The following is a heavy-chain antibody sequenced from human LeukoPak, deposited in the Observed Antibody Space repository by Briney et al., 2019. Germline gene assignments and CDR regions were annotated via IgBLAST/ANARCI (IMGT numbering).Heavy chain of an antibody. J-gene: IGHJ4*02. Sequence: VASVKVSCKASGYTFTSYAMNWVRQAPGQGLEWMGWINTNTGNPTYAQGFTGRFVFSLDTSVSTAYLQISSLKAEDTAVYYCARASDVDYYYDSSGYPRTISPFYYWGQGTLVTVSS. CDR3: ARASDVDYYYDSSGYPRTISPFYY. V-gene: IGHV7-4-1*02. D-gene: IGHD3-22*01. CDR2: INTNTGNP. CDR1: GYTFTSYA.